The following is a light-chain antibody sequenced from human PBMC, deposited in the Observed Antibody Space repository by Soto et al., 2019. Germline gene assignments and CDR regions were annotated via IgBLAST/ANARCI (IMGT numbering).Light chain of an antibody. V-gene: IGKV3-20*01. Sequence: EIVLTQSPGTLSLSPGERATLSCRASQSLTNNYLARYQQKPGQSPRLLIYASSSRATGIPDRFSGSGSETDFTLTISRLEPEEFAVYYCQQYGSSLPVTFGGGTNVEIK. CDR2: ASS. J-gene: IGKJ4*01. CDR1: QSLTNNY. CDR3: QQYGSSLPVT.